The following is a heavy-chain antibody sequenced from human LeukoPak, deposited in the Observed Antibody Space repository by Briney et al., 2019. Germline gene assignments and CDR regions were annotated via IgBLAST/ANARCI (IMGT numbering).Heavy chain of an antibody. J-gene: IGHJ6*02. CDR1: GGTFSSYA. D-gene: IGHD5-18*01. CDR2: IIPNFGTA. Sequence: SVKVSCKASGGTFSSYAISWVRQAPGQGLEWMGGIIPNFGTANYAQKFQGRVTITADESTSTAYMELSSLRSEDTAVYYCARGNLDTAMGYYYYGMDVWGQGTTVTVSS. CDR3: ARGNLDTAMGYYYYGMDV. V-gene: IGHV1-69*13.